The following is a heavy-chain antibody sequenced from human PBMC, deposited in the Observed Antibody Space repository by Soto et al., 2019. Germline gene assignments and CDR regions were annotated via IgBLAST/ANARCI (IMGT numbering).Heavy chain of an antibody. CDR1: GYTLTELS. D-gene: IGHD2-2*01. V-gene: IGHV1-24*01. CDR3: ATVSSTSLRGAFDI. Sequence: VKVSCKVSGYTLTELSMHWVRQAPGKGLEWMGGFDPEDGETIYAQKFQGRVTMTEDTSTDTAYMELSSLRSEDTAVYYCATVSSTSLRGAFDIWGQGTMVTVSS. CDR2: FDPEDGET. J-gene: IGHJ3*02.